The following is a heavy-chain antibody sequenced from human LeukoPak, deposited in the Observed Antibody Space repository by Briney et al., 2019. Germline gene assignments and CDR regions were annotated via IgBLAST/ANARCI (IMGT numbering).Heavy chain of an antibody. V-gene: IGHV4-4*07. CDR3: ARGGSIAAAGRIDY. J-gene: IGHJ4*02. D-gene: IGHD6-13*01. Sequence: PSETLSLTCTVSGGSISSYYWSWIRQPAGKGLEWIGRIYTSGSTNYNPSLKSRVTMSVDTSKNQFSLKLSSVTAADTAVYYCARGGSIAAAGRIDYWGQGTLVTVSS. CDR1: GGSISSYY. CDR2: IYTSGST.